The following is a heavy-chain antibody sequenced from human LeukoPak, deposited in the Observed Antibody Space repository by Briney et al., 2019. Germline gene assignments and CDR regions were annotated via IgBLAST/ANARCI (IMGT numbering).Heavy chain of an antibody. J-gene: IGHJ5*02. CDR2: IYYSGST. V-gene: IGHV4-59*01. Sequence: PSETLSLTCTVSGGSISSYYWSWIRQPPGKGLEWIGYIYYSGSTNYNPSLKSRVTISVDTSKNQFSLKLSSVTAADTAVYYCAREVGGELQPLFDPWGQGTLVTVSS. CDR3: AREVGGELQPLFDP. D-gene: IGHD1-26*01. CDR1: GGSISSYY.